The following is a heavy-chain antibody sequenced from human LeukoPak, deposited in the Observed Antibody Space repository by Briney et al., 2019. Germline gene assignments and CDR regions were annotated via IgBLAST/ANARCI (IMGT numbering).Heavy chain of an antibody. Sequence: SVKVSCKASGGTFSSYAISWVRQAPGQGLEWMGRIIPILGIANYAQKFQGRVTITADKPTSTAYMELSSLRSEDTAVYYCARDQAVAGTWGVLDYWGQGTLVTVSS. CDR3: ARDQAVAGTWGVLDY. CDR1: GGTFSSYA. J-gene: IGHJ4*02. D-gene: IGHD6-19*01. V-gene: IGHV1-69*04. CDR2: IIPILGIA.